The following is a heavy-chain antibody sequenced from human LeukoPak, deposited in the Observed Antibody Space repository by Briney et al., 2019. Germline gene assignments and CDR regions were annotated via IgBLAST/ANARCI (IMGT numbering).Heavy chain of an antibody. CDR1: GGSISTAGHY. CDR2: VHHSGST. D-gene: IGHD3-22*01. Sequence: SETLSLTCTVSGGSISTAGHYWSWIRQHPGKGLEWIGYVHHSGSTYYNASLKSRVTISVDTSENQFSLNLSSVTAADTAVYYCARVLNYYDDSGSYYYFDCWGQGTQVTVSS. V-gene: IGHV4-31*03. CDR3: ARVLNYYDDSGSYYYFDC. J-gene: IGHJ4*02.